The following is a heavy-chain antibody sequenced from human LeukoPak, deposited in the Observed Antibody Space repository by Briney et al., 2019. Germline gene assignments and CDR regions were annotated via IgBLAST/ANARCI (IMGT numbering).Heavy chain of an antibody. V-gene: IGHV4-34*01. CDR2: INHSGST. CDR1: GGSFSGYY. J-gene: IGHJ4*02. CDR3: ARRGYDSSGYSDY. D-gene: IGHD3-22*01. Sequence: SETLSLTCAVYGGSFSGYYWSWIRQPPGKGLEWIGEINHSGSTNYNPSLKMRVTISVDTSKNQFSLKLSSVTAADTAVYYCARRGYDSSGYSDYWGQGTLVTVSS.